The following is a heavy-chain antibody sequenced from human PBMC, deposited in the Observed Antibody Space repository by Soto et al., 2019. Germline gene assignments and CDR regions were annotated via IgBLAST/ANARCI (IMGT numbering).Heavy chain of an antibody. V-gene: IGHV1-46*01. CDR2: INPSGGRT. D-gene: IGHD2-2*02. CDR1: GYTFTRYY. CDR3: AKDAAVSSSIFHYSIDV. J-gene: IGHJ6*02. Sequence: ASVKVSCKASGYTFTRYYIHWVRQAPGQGLEWMGIINPSGGRTSYSQKFQGRVTMTRDMSTSTVYMELGSLKSEDTAVYYCAKDAAVSSSIFHYSIDVWGQGTTVTVSS.